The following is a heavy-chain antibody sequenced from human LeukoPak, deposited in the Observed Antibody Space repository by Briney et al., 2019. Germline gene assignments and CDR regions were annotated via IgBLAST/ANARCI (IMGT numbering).Heavy chain of an antibody. J-gene: IGHJ4*02. D-gene: IGHD2-8*01. V-gene: IGHV3-20*04. Sequence: RPGGSLRLSCAASGFKFDDYGMSWVRQAPGKGLEWVSGISWNGGNTGYADSVKGRFTISRGNAKNSLFLQVNSLRADDTAFYYCAREGIYCVNGVCYLDYWGQGTLVTVSS. CDR1: GFKFDDYG. CDR3: AREGIYCVNGVCYLDY. CDR2: ISWNGGNT.